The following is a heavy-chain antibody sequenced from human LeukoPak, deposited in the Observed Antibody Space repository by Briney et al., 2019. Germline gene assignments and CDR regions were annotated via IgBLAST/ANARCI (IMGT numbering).Heavy chain of an antibody. D-gene: IGHD5-18*01. Sequence: PSETLSLTCTVSGGSISSYYWSWIRQPPGKGLEWIGYIYYSGSTNYNPSLKSRVTISVDTSKNQFSLKLSSVTAADTAVYYCARGSRYSYGYVAQQYNWFDPWGQGTLVTVSS. CDR3: ARGSRYSYGYVAQQYNWFDP. J-gene: IGHJ5*02. CDR2: IYYSGST. CDR1: GGSISSYY. V-gene: IGHV4-59*01.